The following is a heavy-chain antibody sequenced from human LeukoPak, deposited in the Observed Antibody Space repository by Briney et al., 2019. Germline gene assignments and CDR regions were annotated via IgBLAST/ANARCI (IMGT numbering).Heavy chain of an antibody. Sequence: SETLSLTCTVSGYSISSGYYWGWIRQPPGKGLKWIGSISHSGSTYYNPSLKSRVTISLDTSKNQFSLKLSSLTAADTAVYYCARLRRSRLAEFDYWGQGTLVTVSS. J-gene: IGHJ4*02. D-gene: IGHD3-3*02. CDR1: GYSISSGYY. CDR2: ISHSGST. CDR3: ARLRRSRLAEFDY. V-gene: IGHV4-38-2*02.